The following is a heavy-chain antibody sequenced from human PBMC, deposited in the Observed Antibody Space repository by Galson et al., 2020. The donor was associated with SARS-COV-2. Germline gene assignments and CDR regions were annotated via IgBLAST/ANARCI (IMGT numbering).Heavy chain of an antibody. V-gene: IGHV3-72*01. D-gene: IGHD5-18*01. CDR1: GFTFSDHY. CDR3: VRGAAKAPNPFYYYGLDV. Sequence: GGSLRLSCAASGFTFSDHYMDWVRQVPGKGLEWVGRVRNKPNSYTTEYAASVKGRFIVSRDDSKNSLYLQMNSLKTEDTAIYYCVRGAAKAPNPFYYYGLDVWGQGTTVTVSS. CDR2: VRNKPNSYTT. J-gene: IGHJ6*02.